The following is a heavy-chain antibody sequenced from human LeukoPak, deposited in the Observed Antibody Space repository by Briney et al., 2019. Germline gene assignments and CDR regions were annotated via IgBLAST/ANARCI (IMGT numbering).Heavy chain of an antibody. V-gene: IGHV1-69*04. D-gene: IGHD6-19*01. Sequence: SVKVSCKASGGTFSSYAISWVRQAPGQGLEWMGRIIPIFGIANYAQKFQGRVTITADKSTSTAYMELSSLRSEDTAVYYCAREAVAGEYFQHWGQGTPVTVSS. CDR3: AREAVAGEYFQH. CDR2: IIPIFGIA. CDR1: GGTFSSYA. J-gene: IGHJ1*01.